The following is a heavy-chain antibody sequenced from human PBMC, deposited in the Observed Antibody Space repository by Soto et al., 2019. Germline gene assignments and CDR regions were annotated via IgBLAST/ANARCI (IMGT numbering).Heavy chain of an antibody. CDR2: ISSSSSYT. Sequence: GGSLRLSCAASGFTFSDYDMSWIRQAPGKGLEWVSYISSSSSYTNYADSVKGRFTVSRDNAKNSLYLQMNSLRAEDTAVYYCARVKVAGYYFDYWGQGTLVTVSS. CDR1: GFTFSDYD. D-gene: IGHD6-19*01. V-gene: IGHV3-11*06. J-gene: IGHJ4*02. CDR3: ARVKVAGYYFDY.